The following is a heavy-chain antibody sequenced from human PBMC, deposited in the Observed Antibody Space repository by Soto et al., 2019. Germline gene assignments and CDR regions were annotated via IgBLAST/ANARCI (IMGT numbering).Heavy chain of an antibody. J-gene: IGHJ4*02. Sequence: VKLVESGGGVVQPGGSLRLSCAASGFTFNIYGMHWVRQVPDKGLEWVAIISYDGSNQYYAVSVKGRFTISRDNSKNTLFLQMNSLRADDTAVYYCAKDQASGQGSFDSWGQGTLVTVSS. V-gene: IGHV3-30*18. CDR2: ISYDGSNQ. CDR1: GFTFNIYG. CDR3: AKDQASGQGSFDS.